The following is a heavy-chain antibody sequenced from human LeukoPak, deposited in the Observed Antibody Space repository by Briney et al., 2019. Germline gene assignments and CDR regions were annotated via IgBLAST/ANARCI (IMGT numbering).Heavy chain of an antibody. Sequence: PGGSLRLSCEASGFSFTDAWMNRVRQVPGKGLEWVGRIKSKADSGTRDFAAPVKGRFSISRDDSKKTVYLQMNGLKIEDTAVYYCSAGTGRSDFDYWGQGTLVTVSS. V-gene: IGHV3-15*01. CDR3: SAGTGRSDFDY. D-gene: IGHD1-1*01. CDR2: IKSKADSGTR. CDR1: GFSFTDAW. J-gene: IGHJ4*02.